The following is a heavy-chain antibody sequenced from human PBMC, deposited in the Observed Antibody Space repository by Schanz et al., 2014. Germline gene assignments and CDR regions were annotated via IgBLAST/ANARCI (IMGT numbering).Heavy chain of an antibody. V-gene: IGHV4-34*01. CDR3: ARNLVNAYGMDV. CDR1: GGPFSGYF. CDR2: IHHSGSI. J-gene: IGHJ6*02. Sequence: QVQLQQWGAGLLKPSETLSLTCAVYGGPFSGYFWSWIRQSPGKGLQWIGEIHHSGSIIYNPSLRSGVAILIDAPNNQFFLKVTSVTAAEPAVYYCARNLVNAYGMDVWGQGTAVTVSS.